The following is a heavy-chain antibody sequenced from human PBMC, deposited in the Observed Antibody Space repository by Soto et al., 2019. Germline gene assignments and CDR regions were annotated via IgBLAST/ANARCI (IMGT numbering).Heavy chain of an antibody. D-gene: IGHD6-19*01. V-gene: IGHV4-39*01. Sequence: SETLSLTCTVSGGSISSSSYYWGWIRQPPGKGLEWIGSIYYSGSTYYNPSLKSRVTISVDTSKNQFSLKLSSVTAADTAVYYCARQASVSGYSSGWYRGRSSRWFDPWGQGTLVTVSS. J-gene: IGHJ5*02. CDR1: GGSISSSSYY. CDR2: IYYSGST. CDR3: ARQASVSGYSSGWYRGRSSRWFDP.